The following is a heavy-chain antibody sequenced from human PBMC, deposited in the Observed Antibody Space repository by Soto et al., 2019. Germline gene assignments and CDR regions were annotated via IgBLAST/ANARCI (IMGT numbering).Heavy chain of an antibody. CDR3: ARDLTSFGVVITVGDAFDI. J-gene: IGHJ3*02. D-gene: IGHD3-3*01. Sequence: QVQLVQSGAEVKKPGASVKVSCKASGYTFTSYGISWVRQAPGQGLEWMGWISAYNGNTNYAQKLQGRVTMTTDTSTSTAYMELRSLRSDDTAVYYCARDLTSFGVVITVGDAFDIWGQGTMVTVSS. CDR1: GYTFTSYG. CDR2: ISAYNGNT. V-gene: IGHV1-18*01.